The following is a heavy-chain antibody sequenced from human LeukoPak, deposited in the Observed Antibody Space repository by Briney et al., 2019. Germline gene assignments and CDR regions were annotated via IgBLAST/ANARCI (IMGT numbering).Heavy chain of an antibody. Sequence: TSQTLSLTCTVSGGSISSGDYYWSWIRQHPGKGLEWIGYIHYSGSTYYNPSLKGRVSISVDTSKNQFSLKLSSVTAADTAVYFCARFYYPAWGSYPSYFDYWGQGTLVTVSS. CDR3: ARFYYPAWGSYPSYFDY. V-gene: IGHV4-31*03. D-gene: IGHD3-16*01. J-gene: IGHJ4*02. CDR1: GGSISSGDYY. CDR2: IHYSGST.